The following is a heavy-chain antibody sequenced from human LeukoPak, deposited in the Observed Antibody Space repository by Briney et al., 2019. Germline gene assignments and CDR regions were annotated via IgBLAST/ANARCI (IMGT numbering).Heavy chain of an antibody. CDR3: ARTPMVRGVRSFGY. J-gene: IGHJ4*02. D-gene: IGHD3-10*01. CDR2: INHSGST. CDR1: GGSFSGYY. Sequence: SETLSLTCAVYGGSFSGYYWSWTRQPPGKGLEWIGEINHSGSTNYNPSLKSRVTISVDTSKNQFSLKLSSVTAADTAVYYCARTPMVRGVRSFGYWGQGTLVTVSS. V-gene: IGHV4-34*01.